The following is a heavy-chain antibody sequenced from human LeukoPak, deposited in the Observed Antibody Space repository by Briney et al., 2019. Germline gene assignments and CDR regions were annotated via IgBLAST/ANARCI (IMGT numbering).Heavy chain of an antibody. CDR1: GYTFTSYY. J-gene: IGHJ5*02. V-gene: IGHV1-46*01. CDR3: ARANGDYGSGSYYTASPGWFDP. Sequence: ASVKVSCKASGYTFTSYYMHWVRQAPGQGLEWMGIISPSGGSTSYAQKFQGRVTMTRDMSTSTVYMELSSLRSEDTAVCYCARANGDYGSGSYYTASPGWFDPWGQGTLVTVSS. CDR2: ISPSGGST. D-gene: IGHD3-10*01.